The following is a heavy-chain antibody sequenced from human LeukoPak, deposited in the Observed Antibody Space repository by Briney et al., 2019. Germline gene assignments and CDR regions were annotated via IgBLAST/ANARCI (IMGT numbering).Heavy chain of an antibody. V-gene: IGHV3-74*01. J-gene: IGHJ4*02. CDR2: INSDGSST. CDR3: ARDRYDYVWGSYWADFDY. D-gene: IGHD3-16*01. Sequence: PGGSLRLSCAASGFTFSSYWMHWVRQAPGKGLVWVSRINSDGSSTSYADSVKGRFPISRDNAKNTLYLQMNSLRAEDTAVYYCARDRYDYVWGSYWADFDYWGQGTLVTVSS. CDR1: GFTFSSYW.